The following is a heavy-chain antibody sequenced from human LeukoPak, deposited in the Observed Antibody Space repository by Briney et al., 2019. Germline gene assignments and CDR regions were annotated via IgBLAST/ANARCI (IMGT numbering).Heavy chain of an antibody. D-gene: IGHD6-19*01. Sequence: GGSLRLSCAASGFTFSSYAMHWVRQAPGKGLEWVAVISYDGSNKYYADSVKGRFTISRDNSKNTLYLQMNSLRAEDTAVYYCARAESPSWFDPWGQGTLATVSS. J-gene: IGHJ5*02. CDR3: ARAESPSWFDP. CDR1: GFTFSSYA. V-gene: IGHV3-30*01. CDR2: ISYDGSNK.